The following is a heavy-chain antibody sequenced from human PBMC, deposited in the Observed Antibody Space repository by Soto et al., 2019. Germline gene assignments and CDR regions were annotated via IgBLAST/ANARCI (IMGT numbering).Heavy chain of an antibody. Sequence: WGSLRISCASSVFTFSSFAMSWVRQAPGKGLEWVSTINKSGGSTYYADSVKGRFTISRDNSKNMLFLQINGLRAEDTAVYYCAKDPPKTGTTFDYWGRGTLVTVSS. V-gene: IGHV3-23*01. CDR1: VFTFSSFA. CDR2: INKSGGST. J-gene: IGHJ4*02. D-gene: IGHD1-1*01. CDR3: AKDPPKTGTTFDY.